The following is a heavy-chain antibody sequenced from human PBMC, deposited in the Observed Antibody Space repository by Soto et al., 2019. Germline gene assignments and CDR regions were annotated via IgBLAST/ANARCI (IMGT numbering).Heavy chain of an antibody. Sequence: EVQLVESGGGLVQPGGSLRLSCAASGFTVSSNYMSWVRQAPGKGLEWVSVIYSGGSTYYADSVKGRFTISRDNSKNTLYLQMNSLRAEDTAVYYCARDILYGSARHDDFDIWGQGTMVTVSS. D-gene: IGHD3-10*01. CDR2: IYSGGST. J-gene: IGHJ3*02. CDR3: ARDILYGSARHDDFDI. CDR1: GFTVSSNY. V-gene: IGHV3-66*01.